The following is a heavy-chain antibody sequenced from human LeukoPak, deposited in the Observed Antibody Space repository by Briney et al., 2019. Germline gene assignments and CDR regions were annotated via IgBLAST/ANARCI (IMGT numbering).Heavy chain of an antibody. J-gene: IGHJ4*02. D-gene: IGHD2-15*01. V-gene: IGHV4-34*01. CDR2: INHSGST. CDR3: ARTVVAATGGVGIDY. Sequence: PSETLSLTCAVYGGSFSCYYWSWIRQPPGKGLEWIGEINHSGSTNYNPSLKSRVTISVDTSKNQFSLKLSSVTAADTAVYYCARTVVAATGGVGIDYWGQGTLVTVSS. CDR1: GGSFSCYY.